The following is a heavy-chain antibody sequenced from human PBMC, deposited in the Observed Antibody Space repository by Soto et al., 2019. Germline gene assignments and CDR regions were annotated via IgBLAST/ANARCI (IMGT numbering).Heavy chain of an antibody. CDR1: GYTFTSYY. Sequence: GASVKVSCKASGYTFTSYYINWVQQATGQGLEWMGWMNPNSGNTGYAQKFQGRVTMTRNTSISTAYMELSSLRSEDTAVYYCARAYGDYVGYYYGMDVWGQGTTVTVSS. CDR2: MNPNSGNT. V-gene: IGHV1-8*01. CDR3: ARAYGDYVGYYYGMDV. D-gene: IGHD4-17*01. J-gene: IGHJ6*02.